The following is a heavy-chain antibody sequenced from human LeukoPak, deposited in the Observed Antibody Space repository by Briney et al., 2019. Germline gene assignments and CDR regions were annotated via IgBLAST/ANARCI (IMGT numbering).Heavy chain of an antibody. Sequence: SQTLSLTCTVSGGSISSGSYYWSWIRQPAGKGLEWIVRIYTSGSTNYNPSLKSRVTISVDRSKNQFSLMLRSVTAADTAVYYCARAVGSSESNWFDPWGQGTLATVSS. D-gene: IGHD1-26*01. CDR1: GGSISSGSYY. V-gene: IGHV4-61*02. J-gene: IGHJ5*02. CDR2: IYTSGST. CDR3: ARAVGSSESNWFDP.